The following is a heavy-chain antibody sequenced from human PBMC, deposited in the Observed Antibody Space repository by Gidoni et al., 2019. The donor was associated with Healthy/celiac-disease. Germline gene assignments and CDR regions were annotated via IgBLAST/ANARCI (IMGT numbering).Heavy chain of an antibody. J-gene: IGHJ6*02. CDR3: ARKYYDILTGEYYGMDV. CDR1: GGSISSSSYY. V-gene: IGHV4-39*01. CDR2: IYYSGST. D-gene: IGHD3-9*01. Sequence: QLQLQESGPGLVKPSETLSLTCPVSGGSISSSSYYLGWIRQPPGKGLEWMWSIYYSGSTYYNPSLKSRVTISVDTSNNQFSLKLSSVTAADTAVYYCARKYYDILTGEYYGMDVWGQGTTVTVSS.